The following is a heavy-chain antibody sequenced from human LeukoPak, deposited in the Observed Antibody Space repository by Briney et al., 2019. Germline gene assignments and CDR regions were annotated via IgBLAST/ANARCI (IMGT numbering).Heavy chain of an antibody. CDR1: GYTFTSYG. V-gene: IGHV1-18*01. D-gene: IGHD6-6*01. CDR2: ISSYNGNT. CDR3: ARDSSIAARGWFDP. J-gene: IGHJ5*02. Sequence: GASVKVSCKASGYTFTSYGISWVRQAPGQGLEWMGWISSYNGNTNYAQKLQGRVTMTTDTSTSTAYMELRSLGSDDTAVYYCARDSSIAARGWFDPWGQGTLVTVSS.